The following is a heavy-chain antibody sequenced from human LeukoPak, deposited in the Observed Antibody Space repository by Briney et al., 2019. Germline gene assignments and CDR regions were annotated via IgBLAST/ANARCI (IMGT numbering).Heavy chain of an antibody. J-gene: IGHJ4*02. CDR3: ARLMSGWYNDY. CDR1: GGFISSYY. CDR2: IYYSGST. Sequence: KPSETLSLTCTVSGGFISSYYWSWIRQPPGKGLEWIGYIYYSGSTNYNPSLKSRVTISVDTSKNQFSLNLGFVTAADTAVYYCARLMSGWYNDYWGQGTLVTVSS. D-gene: IGHD6-19*01. V-gene: IGHV4-59*01.